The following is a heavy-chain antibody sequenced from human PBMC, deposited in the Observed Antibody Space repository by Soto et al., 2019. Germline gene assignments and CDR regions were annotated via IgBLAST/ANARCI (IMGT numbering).Heavy chain of an antibody. CDR1: GFTCSSYA. CDR3: SPNPGTSSGLHRGHSNWFDP. Sequence: GGSLRLSCAASGFTCSSYAMSWVRQAPGKGLEWVSAIRGSGRSTYYADSVKGRFTISRDNSKNTLYLKMNSLGAEDTAVYYCSPNPGTSSGLHRGHSNWFDPWGQGTLITVSS. CDR2: IRGSGRST. D-gene: IGHD6-19*01. V-gene: IGHV3-23*01. J-gene: IGHJ5*02.